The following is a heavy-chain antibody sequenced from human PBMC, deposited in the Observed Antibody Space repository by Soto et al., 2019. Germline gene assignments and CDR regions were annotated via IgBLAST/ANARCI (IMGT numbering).Heavy chain of an antibody. CDR2: IYYSGST. J-gene: IGHJ4*02. Sequence: SETLSLTCTVSGGSISSSSYYWGWIRQPPGKGLEWIGCIYYSGSTYYNPSLKSRVTISVDTSKSQFSLRLSSVTAADTAVYYCASSDYGDYVSPFSFDYWGQGTLVTVSS. CDR3: ASSDYGDYVSPFSFDY. V-gene: IGHV4-39*07. CDR1: GGSISSSSYY. D-gene: IGHD4-17*01.